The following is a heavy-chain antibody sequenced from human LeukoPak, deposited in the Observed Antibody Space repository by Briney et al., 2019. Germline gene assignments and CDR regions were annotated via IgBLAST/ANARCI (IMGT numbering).Heavy chain of an antibody. Sequence: GGSLRLSCAASGFTFSDHYMAWVRQAPGKGLEWVGRIRNKANSHTTEYAASVKGRFTISRDDSKNSLYLQMNSLKTEDTAVCYCARVSTLTTHYYYYYMDVWGKGTTVTVSS. CDR2: IRNKANSHTT. CDR1: GFTFSDHY. CDR3: ARVSTLTTHYYYYYMDV. J-gene: IGHJ6*03. V-gene: IGHV3-72*01. D-gene: IGHD4-17*01.